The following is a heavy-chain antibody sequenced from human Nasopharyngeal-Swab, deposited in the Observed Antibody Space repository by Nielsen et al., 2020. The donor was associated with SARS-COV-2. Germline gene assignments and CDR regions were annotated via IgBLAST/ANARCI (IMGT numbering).Heavy chain of an antibody. CDR1: GFTFDGYT. Sequence: GSLRLSCAASGFTFDGYTMHWVRHALGRGPEWVSLISWDGGSTYYRDSVKGRFTISRDNSKNSLYLQMNSLTTEDTAFYYCAKEYGSGSYRPFFDSWGRGTLVTVSS. J-gene: IGHJ4*02. CDR3: AKEYGSGSYRPFFDS. CDR2: ISWDGGST. V-gene: IGHV3-43*01. D-gene: IGHD3-10*01.